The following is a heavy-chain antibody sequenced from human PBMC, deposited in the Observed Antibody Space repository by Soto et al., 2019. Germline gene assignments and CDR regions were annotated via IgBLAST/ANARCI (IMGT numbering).Heavy chain of an antibody. Sequence: QLQLQESGPGLVKPSETLSLSCNVSGGSISRSSFFWGWIRQPPGKGLEWIGSVDYGVRTFFNPSLMSRVTMSVDTSKTQFSLYLRSVTAADTAVYYCGMRAAARPPTWYFDLWGRGTLVTVSS. J-gene: IGHJ2*01. CDR2: VDYGVRT. CDR3: GMRAAARPPTWYFDL. D-gene: IGHD6-6*01. CDR1: GGSISRSSFF. V-gene: IGHV4-39*01.